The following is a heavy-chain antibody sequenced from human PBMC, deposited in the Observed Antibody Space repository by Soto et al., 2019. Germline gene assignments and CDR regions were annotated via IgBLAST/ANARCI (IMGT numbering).Heavy chain of an antibody. D-gene: IGHD5-18*01. V-gene: IGHV4-31*03. CDR1: GGSINIGGFY. CDR2: IYHSGST. J-gene: IGHJ2*01. Sequence: QVQLQESGPGLVKPSQTLSLTCTVSGGSINIGGFYWSWVRQHPGKGLEWIGYIYHSGSTYYNPSLKSRCTISEDTSKNQFSLKLSSVTAADTAVYYCARRGFSYGGGYFDLWGRGTLVTVSS. CDR3: ARRGFSYGGGYFDL.